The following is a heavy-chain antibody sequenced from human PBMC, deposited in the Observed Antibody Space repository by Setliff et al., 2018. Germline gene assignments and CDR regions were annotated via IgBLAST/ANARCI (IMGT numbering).Heavy chain of an antibody. D-gene: IGHD3-10*01. CDR2: ISSSSSYI. V-gene: IGHV3-21*04. CDR3: AKDGVWFGELLPSYYFDY. J-gene: IGHJ4*02. Sequence: PGGSLRLSCAGSGFTFSSYSMNWVRQAPGKGLEWVSSISSSSSYIYYADSVKGRFTISRDNAKNSLYLQMNSLRAEDTALYYCAKDGVWFGELLPSYYFDYWGQGTLVTVSS. CDR1: GFTFSSYS.